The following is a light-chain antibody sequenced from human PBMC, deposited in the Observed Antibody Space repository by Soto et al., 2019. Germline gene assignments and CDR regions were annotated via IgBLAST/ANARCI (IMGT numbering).Light chain of an antibody. CDR3: SSYACNDSPAVV. CDR2: EVT. J-gene: IGLJ2*01. CDR1: SSDVGGNNF. Sequence: QSVLTQPPSASGSPGQSVTISCTGTSSDVGGNNFVSWYQQHPGKAPKLMIYEVTKRPSGVPDRFSGSKSGNTASLTVSGLQAEDEADYYCSSYACNDSPAVVFGGGTKLTVL. V-gene: IGLV2-8*01.